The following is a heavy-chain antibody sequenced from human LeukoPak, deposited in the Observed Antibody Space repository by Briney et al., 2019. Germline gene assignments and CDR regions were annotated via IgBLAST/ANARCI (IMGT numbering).Heavy chain of an antibody. D-gene: IGHD1-1*01. CDR2: IYHSGST. V-gene: IGHV4-38-2*01. Sequence: SETLSPTCAVSGYSISSGYYWGWIRQPPGKGLEWIGSIYHSGSTYYNPSLKSRVTISVDTSKNQFSLKLSSVTAADTAVYYCARVFPTGHYYYMDVWGKGTTVTVSS. J-gene: IGHJ6*03. CDR3: ARVFPTGHYYYMDV. CDR1: GYSISSGYY.